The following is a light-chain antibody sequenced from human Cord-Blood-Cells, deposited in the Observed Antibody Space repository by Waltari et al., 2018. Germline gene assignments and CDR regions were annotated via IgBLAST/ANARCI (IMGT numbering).Light chain of an antibody. J-gene: IGKJ4*01. CDR3: QQSYSTPFT. V-gene: IGKV1-39*01. CDR2: AAS. Sequence: DIQMTQSPSSLSASVGDRVTITCRASQIISSYLNWYPQKPGKAPKRLIYAASSLQSGVPSRFSGSGSGTDFTLTISSLQPEDFATYYCQQSYSTPFTFGGGTKVEIK. CDR1: QIISSY.